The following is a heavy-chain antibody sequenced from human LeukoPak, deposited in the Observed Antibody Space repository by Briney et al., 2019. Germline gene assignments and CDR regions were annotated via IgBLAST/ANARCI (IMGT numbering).Heavy chain of an antibody. CDR3: ARGTYYGGMGDYFDY. J-gene: IGHJ4*02. CDR1: GFTFSSYA. V-gene: IGHV3-23*01. CDR2: ISDDGGLT. D-gene: IGHD1-26*01. Sequence: PGGSLRLSCAASGFTFSSYAMRWVRQAPGKGLEWVSAISDDGGLTYNADSVKGRFTISRDNSKNTLHLQINGLRAEDTAIYYCARGTYYGGMGDYFDYWGQGTLVTVSS.